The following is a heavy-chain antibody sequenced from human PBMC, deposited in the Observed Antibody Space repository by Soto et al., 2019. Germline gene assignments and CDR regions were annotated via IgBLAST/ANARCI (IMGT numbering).Heavy chain of an antibody. J-gene: IGHJ6*02. D-gene: IGHD3-22*01. CDR1: GGSISSSNW. V-gene: IGHV4-4*02. CDR3: ARAGVSYDSSGYTVLYYYGMDV. Sequence: SETLSLTCAVSGGSISSSNWWSWVRQPPGKGLEWIGEIYHSGSTNYNPSLKSRVTISVDKSKNQFSLKLSSVTAADTAVYYCARAGVSYDSSGYTVLYYYGMDVWGQGTTVTSP. CDR2: IYHSGST.